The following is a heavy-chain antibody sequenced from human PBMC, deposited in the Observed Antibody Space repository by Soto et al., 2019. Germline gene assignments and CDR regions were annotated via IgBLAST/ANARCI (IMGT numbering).Heavy chain of an antibody. J-gene: IGHJ2*01. Sequence: PSETLSLTCAVYGGSFSGYYWSWIRQPPGKGLEWIGEINHSGGTDYNPSLKSRVTISVDSSKNQFSLKLSSVTAADTAVYYCARVMGYCSGGSCYRSYWYFDLWGRGTLVTVSS. CDR1: GGSFSGYY. CDR3: ARVMGYCSGGSCYRSYWYFDL. V-gene: IGHV4-34*01. CDR2: INHSGGT. D-gene: IGHD2-15*01.